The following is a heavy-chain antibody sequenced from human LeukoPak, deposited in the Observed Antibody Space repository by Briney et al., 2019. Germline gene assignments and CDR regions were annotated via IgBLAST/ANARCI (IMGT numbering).Heavy chain of an antibody. CDR3: ARGGYYYGGVVMFDY. CDR2: IYYSGST. CDR1: GSSISSYY. V-gene: IGHV4-59*01. J-gene: IGHJ4*02. Sequence: SPSETLSLTCTVSGSSISSYYWSWIRQPPGKGLEWIGYIYYSGSTNYNPSLKSRVTISVDTSKNQFSLKLSSVTAADTAVYYCARGGYYYGGVVMFDYWGQGTLVTVSS. D-gene: IGHD3-10*01.